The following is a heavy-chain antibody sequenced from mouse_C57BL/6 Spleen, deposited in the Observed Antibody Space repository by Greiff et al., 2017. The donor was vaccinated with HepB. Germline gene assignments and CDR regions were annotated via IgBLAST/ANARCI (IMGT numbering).Heavy chain of an antibody. D-gene: IGHD3-3*01. J-gene: IGHJ2*01. CDR3: ARKGLGRDYFDY. Sequence: QVQLQQSGAELVRPGPSVKMSCKASGYTFTNYWIGWAKQRPGHGLEWIGDIYPGGGYTNYNEKFKGKATLTADKSSSTAYMQFSSLTSEDSAIYYCARKGLGRDYFDYWGQGTTLTVSS. V-gene: IGHV1-63*01. CDR1: GYTFTNYW. CDR2: IYPGGGYT.